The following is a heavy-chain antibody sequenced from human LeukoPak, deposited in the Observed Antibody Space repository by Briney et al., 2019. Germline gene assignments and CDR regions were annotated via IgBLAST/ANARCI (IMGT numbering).Heavy chain of an antibody. J-gene: IGHJ3*02. D-gene: IGHD6-13*01. CDR2: TYYRSKWYN. V-gene: IGHV6-1*01. CDR3: AREIAGTCAFDI. CDR1: GDSLSSNIAA. Sequence: SQTLSLTCAISGDSLSSNIAAWNWLRQSPSRGLESLGRTYYRSKWYNDYVVSVKSRIIISPDTSKNQFSLQLNSVAPEDTAVYYCAREIAGTCAFDIWGQGTVVTVSS.